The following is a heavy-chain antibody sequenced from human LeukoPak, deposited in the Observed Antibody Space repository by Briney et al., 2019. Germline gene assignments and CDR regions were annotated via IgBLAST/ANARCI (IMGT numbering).Heavy chain of an antibody. CDR2: IGTAGDT. CDR1: GFTFSNYG. CDR3: ARGHMLTGYYNFAWFDP. D-gene: IGHD3-9*01. V-gene: IGHV3-13*01. Sequence: GGSLRLSCTASGFTFSNYGMSWVRQPTGKGLEWVSAIGTAGDTYYSHSVKGRFTISRENAKNSLYLHMNSLSAGDTAVYFCARGHMLTGYYNFAWFDPWGQGTLVTVSS. J-gene: IGHJ5*02.